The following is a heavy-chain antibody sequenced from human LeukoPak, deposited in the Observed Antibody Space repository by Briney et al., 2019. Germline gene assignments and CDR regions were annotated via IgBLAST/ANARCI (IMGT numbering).Heavy chain of an antibody. D-gene: IGHD3-16*01. CDR2: MSGSGDGT. CDR1: GFAFSNFA. V-gene: IGHV3-23*01. J-gene: IGHJ6*03. CDR3: AKMMGQRLYDYCMDV. Sequence: PGGSLRLSCAASGFAFSNFAMSWVRQAPGKGLEWVSAMSGSGDGTYYADSVKGRFTISRDNSKNTLYLQMNSLRTEDTAVYYCAKMMGQRLYDYCMDVWGEGTTVTVSS.